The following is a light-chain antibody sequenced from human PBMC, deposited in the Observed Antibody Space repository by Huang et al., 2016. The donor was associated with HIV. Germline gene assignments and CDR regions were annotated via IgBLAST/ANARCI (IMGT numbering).Light chain of an antibody. V-gene: IGKV2-29*02. Sequence: IVMTQTPLSLSVTPGQPATITCKSNQSLLHSDGKTYLYWYLQRPGQSPQLLIYDVSSRFSGVPGRFRGSGSVTDFTLKISRVEAGDVGIYYCMQSTHLRTFGQGTKLEIK. CDR3: MQSTHLRT. J-gene: IGKJ2*02. CDR2: DVS. CDR1: QSLLHSDGKTY.